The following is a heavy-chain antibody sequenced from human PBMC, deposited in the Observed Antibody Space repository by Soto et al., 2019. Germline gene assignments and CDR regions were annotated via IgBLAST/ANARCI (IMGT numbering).Heavy chain of an antibody. D-gene: IGHD3-16*01. CDR3: ARDARNADYDY. CDR1: GFTFSSHA. CDR2: IHSIRSII. V-gene: IGHV3-48*02. Sequence: EVQLVESGGGLVQPGGSLRLSCAVSGFTFSSHAMNWVRQAPGKGLEWVAYIHSIRSIIYYADSVKGRFTISRYNAKNSLYLQMASLRDEATAVYYCARDARNADYDYWGQGTLVIVSS. J-gene: IGHJ4*02.